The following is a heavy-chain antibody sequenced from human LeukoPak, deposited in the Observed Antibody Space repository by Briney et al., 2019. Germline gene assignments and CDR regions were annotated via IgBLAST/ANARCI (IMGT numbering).Heavy chain of an antibody. CDR1: GYTFTSYD. CDR3: ARGPRAVAGNFDY. J-gene: IGHJ4*02. Sequence: ASVKVSCKASGYTFTSYDINWVRQATGQGLKWMGWMNPNSGNTGYAQKFQGRVTMTRNTSISTAYMELSSLRSEDTAVYYCARGPRAVAGNFDYWGQGTLVTVSS. V-gene: IGHV1-8*01. CDR2: MNPNSGNT. D-gene: IGHD6-19*01.